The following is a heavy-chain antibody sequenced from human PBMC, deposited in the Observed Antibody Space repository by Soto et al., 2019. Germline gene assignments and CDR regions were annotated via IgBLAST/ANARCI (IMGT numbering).Heavy chain of an antibody. D-gene: IGHD3-10*01. Sequence: GGSLRLSCAASGFTFSSYAMHWVRQAPGKGLEWVAVISHDGSNKYYADSVKGRFTISRDNSKNTLYLQMNSLRAEDTAVYYCARPRGSGSYYKGYYGMDVWGQGTTVTVSS. CDR1: GFTFSSYA. J-gene: IGHJ6*02. CDR3: ARPRGSGSYYKGYYGMDV. CDR2: ISHDGSNK. V-gene: IGHV3-30-3*01.